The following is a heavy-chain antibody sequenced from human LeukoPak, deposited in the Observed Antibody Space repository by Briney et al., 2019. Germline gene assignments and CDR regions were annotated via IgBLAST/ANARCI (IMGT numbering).Heavy chain of an antibody. CDR3: ARVTGGRYCSTTSCYMKGWFDP. CDR1: GYTFTAYY. CDR2: IIPVFGTS. J-gene: IGHJ5*02. V-gene: IGHV1-69*13. Sequence: SVKVSCKASGYTFTAYYLHWVRQAPGQGLEWMGGIIPVFGTSNYAQKFQGRVTITADESTRTAYMELSSLRSEDTAVYYCARVTGGRYCSTTSCYMKGWFDPWGQGTLVTVSS. D-gene: IGHD2-2*02.